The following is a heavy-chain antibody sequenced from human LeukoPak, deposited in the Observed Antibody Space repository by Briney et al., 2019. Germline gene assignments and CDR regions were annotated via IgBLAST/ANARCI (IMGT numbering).Heavy chain of an antibody. CDR1: GITLSNYG. CDR3: AKRGVVIRVFLVGFHKEANYFDS. J-gene: IGHJ4*02. Sequence: GGSLRLSCAVSGITLSNYGMSWVRQAPGRGLEWVAGISGSGGGTHYADSVKGRFTISRDNSRNTLFLQMNSLRAEDTAVYFCAKRGVVIRVFLVGFHKEANYFDSWGQGALVTVSS. CDR2: ISGSGGGT. D-gene: IGHD3-10*01. V-gene: IGHV3-23*01.